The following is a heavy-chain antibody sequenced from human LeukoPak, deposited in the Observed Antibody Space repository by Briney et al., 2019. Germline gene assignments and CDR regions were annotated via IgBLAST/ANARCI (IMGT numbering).Heavy chain of an antibody. CDR2: ISYDGSNK. CDR3: AREHFPAARGGAAAGDFDY. Sequence: GRSLRLSCAASGFTLSSYAMHWVRQAPGKGLEWVAVISYDGSNKYYADSVKGRFTISRDNSKNTLYLQMNSLRAEDTAVYYCAREHFPAARGGAAAGDFDYWGQGALVTVSS. V-gene: IGHV3-30*04. J-gene: IGHJ4*02. CDR1: GFTLSSYA. D-gene: IGHD6-13*01.